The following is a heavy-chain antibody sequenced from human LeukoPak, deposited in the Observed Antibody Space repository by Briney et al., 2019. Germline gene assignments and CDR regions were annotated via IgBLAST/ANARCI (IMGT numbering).Heavy chain of an antibody. CDR2: IYYSGNT. V-gene: IGHV4-39*01. J-gene: IGHJ4*02. CDR1: GGSFSGYY. Sequence: SETLSLTCAVYGGSFSGYYWGWIRQPPGKGLEWIGSIYYSGNTYYNPSLKSRVTISVDTSKNHFSLEVSSVTAADTAVYYCARHENIVVVVAATGFDYWGQGTLVTVSS. CDR3: ARHENIVVVVAATGFDY. D-gene: IGHD2-15*01.